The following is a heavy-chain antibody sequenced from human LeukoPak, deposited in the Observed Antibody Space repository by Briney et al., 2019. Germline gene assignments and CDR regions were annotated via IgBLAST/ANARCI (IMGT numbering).Heavy chain of an antibody. CDR2: IIQDGSQK. V-gene: IGHV3-7*05. Sequence: GGSLRLSCTASGFTFSDYSMSWVRQAPGKGLEWVANIIQDGSQKYYVDSVKGRFTISRDNAKNSLYLQMNSLRAEDTAVYYCARDKSYGDSEDYWGQGTLVTVSS. CDR1: GFTFSDYS. CDR3: ARDKSYGDSEDY. J-gene: IGHJ4*02. D-gene: IGHD4-17*01.